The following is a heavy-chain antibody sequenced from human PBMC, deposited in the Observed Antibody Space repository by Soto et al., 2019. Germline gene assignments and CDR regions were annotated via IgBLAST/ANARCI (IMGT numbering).Heavy chain of an antibody. Sequence: PSETLSLTCAVYGGSFSGYYWSWIRQPPGKGLDWIGEINHSGSTNYNPSLKSRVTISVDTSKNQFSLKLSSVTAADTAVYYCARLDYYDSADNTHNAGWFDPWGQGTPVTVSS. J-gene: IGHJ5*02. D-gene: IGHD3-22*01. V-gene: IGHV4-34*01. CDR2: INHSGST. CDR1: GGSFSGYY. CDR3: ARLDYYDSADNTHNAGWFDP.